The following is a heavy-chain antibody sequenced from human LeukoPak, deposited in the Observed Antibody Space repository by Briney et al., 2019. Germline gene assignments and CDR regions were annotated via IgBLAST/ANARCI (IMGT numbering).Heavy chain of an antibody. CDR2: IIPIFGTA. J-gene: IGHJ4*02. CDR1: GGTFSSYA. D-gene: IGHD6-19*01. CDR3: ARGKYSSGWTDVGY. V-gene: IGHV1-69*06. Sequence: SVKVSCKASGGTFSSYAISWVRQAPGQGLEWMGGIIPIFGTANYAQKFQGRVTITADKSTSTAYMELSSLRSEDTAVYYCARGKYSSGWTDVGYWGQGTLVTVSS.